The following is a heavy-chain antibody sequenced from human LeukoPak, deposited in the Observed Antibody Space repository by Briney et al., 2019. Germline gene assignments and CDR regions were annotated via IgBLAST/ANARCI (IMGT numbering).Heavy chain of an antibody. CDR3: ARLRVVPAAFFDY. D-gene: IGHD2-2*01. Sequence: GASVKVSCKASGYTFTGYYMHWVRQAPGQGLEWMGWINPNSGGTNYAQKFQGRVTMTRDTSISTAYMELSRLRSDDTAVYYCARLRVVPAAFFDYWGQGTLVTVSS. CDR2: INPNSGGT. J-gene: IGHJ4*02. V-gene: IGHV1-2*02. CDR1: GYTFTGYY.